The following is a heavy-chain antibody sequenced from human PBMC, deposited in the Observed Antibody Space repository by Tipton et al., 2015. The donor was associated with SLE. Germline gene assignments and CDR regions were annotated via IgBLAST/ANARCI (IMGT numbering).Heavy chain of an antibody. CDR2: IYHSGST. Sequence: LRLSCTVSGYSISSGYYWGWIRQPPGKGLERIGSIYHSGSTYNNPSLKSRVTISVDTSKNRFSLKLSSVTAADTAVYYCARDGYDSSGYLNWFDPWGQRTLVTVSS. D-gene: IGHD3-22*01. CDR1: GYSISSGYY. V-gene: IGHV4-38-2*02. CDR3: ARDGYDSSGYLNWFDP. J-gene: IGHJ5*02.